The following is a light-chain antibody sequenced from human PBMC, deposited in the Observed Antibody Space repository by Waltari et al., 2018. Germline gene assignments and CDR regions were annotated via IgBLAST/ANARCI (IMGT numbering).Light chain of an antibody. CDR1: ESISKY. CDR2: HAS. CDR3: QHYVNLPAT. V-gene: IGKV3-20*01. J-gene: IGKJ1*01. Sequence: EIVLTQSPDTLSFSPGESATLSCRASESISKYLAWYQQKPGQAPRLLIYHASSRSSGIPDRFSGSGFVTDFSLTINRLEPEDFAVYYCQHYVNLPATFGQGTKLEIK.